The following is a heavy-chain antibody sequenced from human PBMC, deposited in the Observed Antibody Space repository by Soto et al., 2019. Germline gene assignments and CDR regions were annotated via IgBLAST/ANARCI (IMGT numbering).Heavy chain of an antibody. D-gene: IGHD6-6*01. J-gene: IGHJ3*02. CDR1: GFTFSSYS. CDR3: ASLIAARPRQAFDI. CDR2: ISSSSSYI. Sequence: GGSLRLSCAASGFTFSSYSMNWVRQAPGKGLEWVSSISSSSSYIYYADSVKGRFTISRDNAKNSLYLQMNSLRAEDTAVYYCASLIAARPRQAFDIWGQGTMVTVSS. V-gene: IGHV3-21*01.